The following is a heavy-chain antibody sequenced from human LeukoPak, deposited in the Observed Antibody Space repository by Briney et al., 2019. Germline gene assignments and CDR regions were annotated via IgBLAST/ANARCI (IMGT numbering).Heavy chain of an antibody. CDR1: GFTFRSYS. Sequence: PGGSLRLSCAVSGFTFRSYSMHWVRQAPGKGLEWVAYISSSSSTTYYVDSVMGRFTISRDNAKNSLNLQMTSPRGEDTAVYYCAREGSYSDSSGYYRYFDYWGQGTLVTVSS. V-gene: IGHV3-48*01. CDR3: AREGSYSDSSGYYRYFDY. J-gene: IGHJ4*02. D-gene: IGHD3-22*01. CDR2: ISSSSSTT.